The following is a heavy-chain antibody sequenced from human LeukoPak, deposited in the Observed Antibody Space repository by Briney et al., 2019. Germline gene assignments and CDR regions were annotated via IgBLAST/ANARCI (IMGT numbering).Heavy chain of an antibody. Sequence: SETLSLTCTVSGGSISGSTYYWGWIRQPPGKGLEWIGSIHYSGSTYYNPSLKSRLTISVDTSKKQFSLNLRSVTAADTAVFYCARRGENWSLDYRGQGILVSVSS. D-gene: IGHD1-1*01. J-gene: IGHJ4*02. V-gene: IGHV4-39*01. CDR3: ARRGENWSLDY. CDR2: IHYSGST. CDR1: GGSISGSTYY.